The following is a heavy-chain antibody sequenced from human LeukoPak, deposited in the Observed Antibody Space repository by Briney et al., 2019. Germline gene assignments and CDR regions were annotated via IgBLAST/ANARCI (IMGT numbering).Heavy chain of an antibody. V-gene: IGHV3-7*01. CDR3: AKGGQLVLPQFDY. Sequence: PGGSLRLSCSASGFTFSSYWMSWVRQAPGKGLEWVANIKQDGSEKYYVDSVKGRFTISRDNAKNSLYLQMNSLRVEDTAVYYCAKGGQLVLPQFDYWGQGTLVTVSS. CDR2: IKQDGSEK. CDR1: GFTFSSYW. J-gene: IGHJ4*02. D-gene: IGHD6-6*01.